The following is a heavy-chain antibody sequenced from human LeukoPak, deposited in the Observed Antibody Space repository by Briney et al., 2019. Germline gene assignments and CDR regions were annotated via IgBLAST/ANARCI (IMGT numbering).Heavy chain of an antibody. Sequence: ASVKVSCKASGYTFTRYDINWVRQATGQGLEWMGWINPNSGGTNYAQKFQGRVTMTRDTSISTAYMELSRLRSDDTAVYYCARRLRIAENWFDPWGQGTLVTVSS. J-gene: IGHJ5*02. CDR3: ARRLRIAENWFDP. CDR1: GYTFTRYD. D-gene: IGHD6-13*01. V-gene: IGHV1-2*02. CDR2: INPNSGGT.